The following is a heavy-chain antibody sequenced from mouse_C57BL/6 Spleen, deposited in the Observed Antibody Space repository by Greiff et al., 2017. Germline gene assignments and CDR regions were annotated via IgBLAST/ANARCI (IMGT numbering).Heavy chain of an antibody. D-gene: IGHD2-4*01. J-gene: IGHJ3*01. CDR3: ARPYDYDGSWFAY. Sequence: VKQRPGQGLEWIGEIDPSDSYTNYNQKFKGKSTLTVDKSSSTAYMQLSSLTSEDSAVYYCARPYDYDGSWFAYWGQGTLVTVSA. V-gene: IGHV1-69*01. CDR2: IDPSDSYT.